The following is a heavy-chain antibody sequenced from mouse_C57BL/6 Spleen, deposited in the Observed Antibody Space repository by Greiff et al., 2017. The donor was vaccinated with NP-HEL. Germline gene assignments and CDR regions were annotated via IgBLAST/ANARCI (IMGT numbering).Heavy chain of an antibody. D-gene: IGHD1-1*01. CDR2: IWRGGST. V-gene: IGHV2-5*01. Sequence: VKLVESGPGLVQPSQSLSITCTVSGFSLTSYGVHWVRQSPGKGLEWLGVIWRGGSTDYNAAFMSRLSITKDNSKSQVFFKMNSLQADDTAIYYCAKNKGGTTVYFDVWGTGTTVTVSS. CDR1: GFSLTSYG. CDR3: AKNKGGTTVYFDV. J-gene: IGHJ1*03.